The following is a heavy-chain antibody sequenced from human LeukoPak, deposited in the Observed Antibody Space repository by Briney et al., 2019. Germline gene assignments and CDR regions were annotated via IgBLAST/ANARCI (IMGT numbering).Heavy chain of an antibody. D-gene: IGHD2-2*02. CDR3: ARLSIVVVPAAITDYYYYYYMDV. CDR2: ISAYNGNT. Sequence: ASVKVSCKASGYTFTSYGISWVRQAPGQGLEWMGWISAYNGNTNYAKKLQGRVTMTTDTSTSTAYMELRSLRSDDTAVYYCARLSIVVVPAAITDYYYYYYMDVWGKGTTVTVSS. V-gene: IGHV1-18*01. J-gene: IGHJ6*03. CDR1: GYTFTSYG.